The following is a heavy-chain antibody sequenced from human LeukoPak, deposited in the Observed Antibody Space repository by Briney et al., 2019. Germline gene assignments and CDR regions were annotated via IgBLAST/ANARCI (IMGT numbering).Heavy chain of an antibody. V-gene: IGHV3-23*01. J-gene: IGHJ5*02. CDR1: GFTFSSYA. CDR2: ISGSGGST. Sequence: PGGSPRLSCAASGFTFSSYAMSWVRQAPGKGLEWVSAISGSGGSTYYADSVKGRFTISRDNSKNTLYLQMNSLRAEDTAVYYCAIIDYSPRWFDPWGQGTLVTVSS. D-gene: IGHD2-15*01. CDR3: AIIDYSPRWFDP.